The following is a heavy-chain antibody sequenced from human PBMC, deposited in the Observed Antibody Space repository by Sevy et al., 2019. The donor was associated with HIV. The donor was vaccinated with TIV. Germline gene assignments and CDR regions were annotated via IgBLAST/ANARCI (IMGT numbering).Heavy chain of an antibody. J-gene: IGHJ4*02. V-gene: IGHV5-51*01. D-gene: IGHD4-4*01. CDR1: GYSFSSYW. Sequence: GESLKISCRASGYSFSSYWIGWVRQMPGKGLEWMGITYPGDFDIKYSPAFQGQVTLSADKSSSNAYLQWSSLKASDTAMYYCARPRGEGYSNSFAFWGQGTLVTVSS. CDR3: ARPRGEGYSNSFAF. CDR2: TYPGDFDI.